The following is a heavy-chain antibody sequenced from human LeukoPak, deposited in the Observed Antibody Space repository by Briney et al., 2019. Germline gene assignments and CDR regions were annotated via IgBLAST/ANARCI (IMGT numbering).Heavy chain of an antibody. D-gene: IGHD6-13*01. CDR2: INNDGSST. J-gene: IGHJ4*02. CDR3: TREVQAAGKTLDY. V-gene: IGHV3-74*01. Sequence: GGSLRLSCAASGFTFSSYWMHWVRQVPGKGLVWVSRINNDGSSTTYADSVKGRFTISRDNAKNTLYLQMNSLRAEDTAVYYCTREVQAAGKTLDYWGQGTLITVSS. CDR1: GFTFSSYW.